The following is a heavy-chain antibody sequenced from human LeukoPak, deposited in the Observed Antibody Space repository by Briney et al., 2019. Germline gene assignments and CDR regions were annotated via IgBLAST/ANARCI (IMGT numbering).Heavy chain of an antibody. D-gene: IGHD3-16*01. CDR1: GFTFSSYW. J-gene: IGHJ5*02. CDR2: INTDGSST. V-gene: IGHV3-74*01. Sequence: GGSLRLSCAASGFTFSSYWMHWVRQAPGKGLVWVSRINTDGSSTSYADSVKGRFTISRDNAKNTLYLQMNSLRAEDTAVYYCARDPYFMITLEAWFDPWGQGTLVTVSS. CDR3: ARDPYFMITLEAWFDP.